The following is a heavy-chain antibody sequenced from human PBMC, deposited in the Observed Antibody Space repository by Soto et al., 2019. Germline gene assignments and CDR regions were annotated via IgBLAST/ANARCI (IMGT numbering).Heavy chain of an antibody. D-gene: IGHD3-10*02. CDR2: IWFDGSNQ. Sequence: LAASGGGVVQPGRSLRLSCEASGFSFSSYGMHWVRQAPGKGLEWGAVIWFDGSNQYHVHSVKGRVTISRDNSKNTLYLQMKSLRVEDTAVYYCASVMLGDQHLVLWGQGTLVTVSS. V-gene: IGHV3-33*01. CDR3: ASVMLGDQHLVL. CDR1: GFSFSSYG. J-gene: IGHJ4*02.